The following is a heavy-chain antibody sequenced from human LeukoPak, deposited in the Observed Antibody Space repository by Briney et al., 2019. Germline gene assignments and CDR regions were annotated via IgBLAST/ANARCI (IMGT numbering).Heavy chain of an antibody. J-gene: IGHJ4*02. Sequence: SQTLSLTCAVSGGSISSGGYSWSWIRQPPGKGLEWIGYIYHSGSTYYSPSLKSRVTISVDRSKNQFSLKLSSVTAADTAVYYCASITELRSPDYWGQGTLVTVSS. CDR1: GGSISSGGYS. CDR2: IYHSGST. D-gene: IGHD1-7*01. CDR3: ASITELRSPDY. V-gene: IGHV4-30-2*01.